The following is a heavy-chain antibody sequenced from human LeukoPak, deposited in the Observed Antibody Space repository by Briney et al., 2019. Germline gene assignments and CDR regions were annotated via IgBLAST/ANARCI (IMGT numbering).Heavy chain of an antibody. D-gene: IGHD3-10*01. CDR2: IIPIFGTA. V-gene: IGHV1-69*05. Sequence: SVKVSCKASGGTFSSYAISWVRQAPGQGPEWMGGIIPIFGTANYAQKFQGRVTITTDESTSTAYMELSSLRSEDTAVYYCARGKDYYYYYYMDVWGKGTTVTVSS. CDR3: ARGKDYYYYYYMDV. CDR1: GGTFSSYA. J-gene: IGHJ6*03.